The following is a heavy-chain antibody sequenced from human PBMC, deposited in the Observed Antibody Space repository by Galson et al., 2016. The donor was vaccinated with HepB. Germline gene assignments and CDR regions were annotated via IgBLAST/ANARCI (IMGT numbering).Heavy chain of an antibody. CDR3: AKGFRPYRSGWERLFEHSYPYYGMAV. D-gene: IGHD6-19*01. CDR2: ISSRGGRT. J-gene: IGHJ6*02. Sequence: SLRLSCAASGLTFSSYAMSWVRQAPGKGLEWVSSISSRGGRTYYTDSVKGRFTVSRDNSKNTLYVQMNTLRAEDTAVYYCAKGFRPYRSGWERLFEHSYPYYGMAVWGQGTPVTVSS. V-gene: IGHV3-23*01. CDR1: GLTFSSYA.